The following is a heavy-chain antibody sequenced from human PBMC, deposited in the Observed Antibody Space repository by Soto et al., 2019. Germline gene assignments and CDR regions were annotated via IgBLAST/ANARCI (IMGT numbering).Heavy chain of an antibody. CDR1: GFTFSSYS. D-gene: IGHD3-22*01. J-gene: IGHJ4*02. CDR2: ISSSSSYI. Sequence: EVQLVESGGGLVKPGGSLRLSCAASGFTFSSYSMNWVRQAPGKGLEWVSSISSSSSYIYYADSVKGRFTISRDNAKNSLYLQMNSLRAEDTAVYYCARELIVHDSSGYMSYFDYWGQGTLVTVSS. CDR3: ARELIVHDSSGYMSYFDY. V-gene: IGHV3-21*01.